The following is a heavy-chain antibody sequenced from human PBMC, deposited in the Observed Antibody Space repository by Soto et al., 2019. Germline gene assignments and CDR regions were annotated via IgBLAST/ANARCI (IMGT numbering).Heavy chain of an antibody. CDR1: GFTFGHYS. CDR2: ISSDNRTI. J-gene: IGHJ6*02. Sequence: EVQLVESGGGLIQRGGSLRLSCAASGFTFGHYSMNWVRQAPGKGPEWVSYISSDNRTINYADSVKGRFIITRDNAKKSLYLQMHSLRDEDAAVYYCAREGGPHLQSGMDVWGQGTTVTVSS. V-gene: IGHV3-48*02. D-gene: IGHD3-16*01. CDR3: AREGGPHLQSGMDV.